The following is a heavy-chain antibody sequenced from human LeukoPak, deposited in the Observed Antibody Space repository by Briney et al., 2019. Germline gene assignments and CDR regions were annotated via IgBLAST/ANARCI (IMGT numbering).Heavy chain of an antibody. CDR3: ASATGGSGSYPDRLYYYYGMDV. D-gene: IGHD3-10*01. CDR1: GFTFSSYA. J-gene: IGHJ6*04. V-gene: IGHV3-30*04. CDR2: ISYDGSNK. Sequence: GGSMRLSCAASGFTFSSYAMHWVRLAPGKGLEWVAVISYDGSNKYYADSVKGRFTISRDNSKNTLYLQMNCLRAEDTAVYYCASATGGSGSYPDRLYYYYGMDVWGKGTTVTVSS.